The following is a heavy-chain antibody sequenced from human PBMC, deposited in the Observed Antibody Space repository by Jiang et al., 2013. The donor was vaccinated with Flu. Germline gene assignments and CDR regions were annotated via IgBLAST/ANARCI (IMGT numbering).Heavy chain of an antibody. D-gene: IGHD3-10*01. CDR1: GDSVSSNSAA. CDR3: ARAGDKLRGTYYYGMDV. Sequence: SQTLSLTCAISGDSVSSNSAAWNWIRQSPSRGLEWLGRTYYRSRWYDDYAISVKGRITINPDTSKNQFSLHLNSVTPEDTAVYYCARAGDKLRGTYYYGMDVWGQGTTVAV. CDR2: TYYRSRWYD. J-gene: IGHJ6*02. V-gene: IGHV6-1*01.